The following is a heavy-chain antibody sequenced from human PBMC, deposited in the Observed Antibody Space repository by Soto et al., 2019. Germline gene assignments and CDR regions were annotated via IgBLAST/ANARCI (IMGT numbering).Heavy chain of an antibody. V-gene: IGHV4-31*03. CDR2: IYYSGST. CDR1: GGSISSGSYY. CDR3: ATRTDYYYGSGSLGGMDV. J-gene: IGHJ6*02. D-gene: IGHD3-10*01. Sequence: QVQLQESGPGLVKPSQTLSLTCTVSGGSISSGSYYWSWIRQLPGKGLEWIGYIYYSGSTYYNPSHTSRVTISVDTSKNQFSLKLNSVTAADTAVYYCATRTDYYYGSGSLGGMDVWGQGTTVTVSS.